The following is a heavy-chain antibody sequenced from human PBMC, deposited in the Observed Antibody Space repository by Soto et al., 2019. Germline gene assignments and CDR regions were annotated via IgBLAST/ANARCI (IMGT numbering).Heavy chain of an antibody. D-gene: IGHD3-16*02. J-gene: IGHJ6*02. V-gene: IGHV3-33*01. CDR1: GFPFTSYG. CDR2: IWFDGNNK. Sequence: GGSLRLSCAASGFPFTSYGMHWVRQAPGKGLEWVAVIWFDGNNKYYLDSVKGRFTISRDDSKNTLYLQMNSLRAEDTAVYYCARYRLTVAAHQSGMDVWGQGTTVTVSS. CDR3: ARYRLTVAAHQSGMDV.